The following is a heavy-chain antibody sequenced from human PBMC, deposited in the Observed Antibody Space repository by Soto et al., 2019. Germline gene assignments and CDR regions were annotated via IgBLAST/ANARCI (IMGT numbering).Heavy chain of an antibody. CDR3: GAATGAY. D-gene: IGHD2-15*01. Sequence: EVQLVESGGGLVKPGGSLRLSCTASGFTFSSYSMNWVRQAPGKGLEWVSSISRSSSYLYYADSVKGRFTISRDNAKNSLYLQMNSLSAEDTAVYYCGAATGAYWGQGTLVTVSS. V-gene: IGHV3-21*01. CDR2: ISRSSSYL. CDR1: GFTFSSYS. J-gene: IGHJ4*02.